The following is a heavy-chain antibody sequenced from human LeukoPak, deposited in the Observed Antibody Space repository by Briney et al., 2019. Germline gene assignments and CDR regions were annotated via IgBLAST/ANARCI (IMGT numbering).Heavy chain of an antibody. J-gene: IGHJ4*02. CDR2: ICASGVST. CDR3: ARSGTTGFDS. D-gene: IGHD1-7*01. V-gene: IGHV3-23*01. CDR1: GITPSNYG. Sequence: RGSLRLSCAVSGITPSNYGMSWVRQAPGKGLGWVSAICASGVSTYYADSWKGVFTISRDNSKNPLYRQMNSLRAEATAFNYVARSGTTGFDSWGQGTLVTVSS.